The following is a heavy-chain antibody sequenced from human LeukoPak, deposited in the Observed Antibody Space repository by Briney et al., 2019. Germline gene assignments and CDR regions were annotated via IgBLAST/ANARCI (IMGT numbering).Heavy chain of an antibody. CDR1: GFTFSSYA. J-gene: IGHJ4*02. Sequence: GGSLRLSCAASGFTFSSYAMHWVRQASGKGLEWVAVIAYDGSNKYYADSVKGRFTISRDNSKNTLYLQMNSLRAEDTAVYYCARDTLSSSWIGDLDYWGQGTLVTVSS. V-gene: IGHV3-30-3*01. D-gene: IGHD6-13*01. CDR3: ARDTLSSSWIGDLDY. CDR2: IAYDGSNK.